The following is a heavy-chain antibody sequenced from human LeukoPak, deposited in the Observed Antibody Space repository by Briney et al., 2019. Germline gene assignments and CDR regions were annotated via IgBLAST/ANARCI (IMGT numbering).Heavy chain of an antibody. V-gene: IGHV1-2*02. J-gene: IGHJ6*03. CDR1: GYIFTSAG. D-gene: IGHD3-3*01. CDR2: INPNSGGT. Sequence: ASVQVSCKAPGYIFTSAGISWVRQAPGQGLEWMGWINPNSGGTNYAQKFQGRVTMTRDTSISTACMELSRLRSDDTAVYYCARSHLRFLEWLSNYYYYYYMDVWGKGTTVTVSS. CDR3: ARSHLRFLEWLSNYYYYYYMDV.